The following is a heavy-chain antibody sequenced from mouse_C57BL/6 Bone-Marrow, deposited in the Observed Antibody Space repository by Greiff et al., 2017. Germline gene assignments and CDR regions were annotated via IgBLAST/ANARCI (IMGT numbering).Heavy chain of an antibody. Sequence: VQLQQSGAELARPGASVKLSCTASGYTFTSSGISWVKQRTGQGLEWIGEIYPRSGNTYYNEKFKGKATLTADKSSSTAYMELRSLTSEDSAVYFCARVATVGNYAMDYWGQGTSVTVSS. D-gene: IGHD1-1*01. CDR2: IYPRSGNT. CDR1: GYTFTSSG. CDR3: ARVATVGNYAMDY. J-gene: IGHJ4*01. V-gene: IGHV1-81*01.